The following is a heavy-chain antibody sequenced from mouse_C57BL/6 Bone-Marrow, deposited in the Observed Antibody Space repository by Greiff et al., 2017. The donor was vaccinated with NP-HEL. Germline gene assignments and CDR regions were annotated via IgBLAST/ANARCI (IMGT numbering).Heavy chain of an antibody. Sequence: VQLQQPGAELVKPGASVKLSCKASGYTFTSYWMHWVKQRPGQGLEWIGMIHPNSGSTNYNEKFKSKATLTVDKSSSTAYMQLISLTSEDSAVYYCASYYSNYYAMDYWGQGTSVTVSA. D-gene: IGHD2-5*01. CDR1: GYTFTSYW. CDR2: IHPNSGST. CDR3: ASYYSNYYAMDY. J-gene: IGHJ4*01. V-gene: IGHV1-64*01.